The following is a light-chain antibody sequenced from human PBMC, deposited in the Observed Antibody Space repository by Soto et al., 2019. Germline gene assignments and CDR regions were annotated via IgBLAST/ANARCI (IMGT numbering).Light chain of an antibody. CDR2: EGS. Sequence: QSALTQPASVSGSPGQSMTISCTGTSSDVGSYNLVSWYQQHPGKAPKLMIYEGSKRPSGVSNRFSGSKSGNTASLTISGLQAEDEADYYCCSYAGSSTFFVVFGGGTKVTVL. CDR1: SSDVGSYNL. CDR3: CSYAGSSTFFVV. J-gene: IGLJ2*01. V-gene: IGLV2-23*03.